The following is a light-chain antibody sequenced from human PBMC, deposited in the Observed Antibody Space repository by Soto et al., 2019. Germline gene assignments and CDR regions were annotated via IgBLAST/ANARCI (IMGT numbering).Light chain of an antibody. CDR2: EDN. Sequence: NFMLTQPHSVSESPGKTVTISCTGSSGSIASNYVQWYQQRPGSAPTTVIYEDNQRPSAVPDRFSGSIDSSSNSASLTISGLKPDDEADYSCQSYDSSKSVVFGGGTKLTVL. CDR1: SGSIASNY. J-gene: IGLJ2*01. CDR3: QSYDSSKSVV. V-gene: IGLV6-57*02.